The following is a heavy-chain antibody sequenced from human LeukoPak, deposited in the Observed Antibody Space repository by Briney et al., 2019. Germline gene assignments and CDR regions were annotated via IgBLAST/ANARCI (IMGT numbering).Heavy chain of an antibody. V-gene: IGHV3-23*01. CDR1: GFTFSSYA. CDR3: ARDGYSYGSPYYFDY. CDR2: ISGSGGST. D-gene: IGHD5-18*01. Sequence: PGGSLRLSCAASGFTFSSYAMSWVRQAPGKGLEWVSGISGSGGSTYYADSVKGRFTIPRDNSKNTLYLQMNSLRVEDTAVYYCARDGYSYGSPYYFDYWGQGTLVTVSS. J-gene: IGHJ4*02.